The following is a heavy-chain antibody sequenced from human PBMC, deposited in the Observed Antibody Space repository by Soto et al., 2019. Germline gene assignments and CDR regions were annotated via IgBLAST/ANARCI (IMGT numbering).Heavy chain of an antibody. CDR3: AKDLPPSLEHGSDWCFDL. V-gene: IGHV3-30*18. CDR1: GFTFSSYG. J-gene: IGHJ2*01. D-gene: IGHD2-21*01. Sequence: QVQLVESGGGVVQPGRSLRLSCAASGFTFSSYGMHWVRQAPGKGLEWVAVISYDGSNKYYADSVKGRFTISRDNSKNTLYLQMNSLRAEDTAVYYCAKDLPPSLEHGSDWCFDLWGRGTLVTVSS. CDR2: ISYDGSNK.